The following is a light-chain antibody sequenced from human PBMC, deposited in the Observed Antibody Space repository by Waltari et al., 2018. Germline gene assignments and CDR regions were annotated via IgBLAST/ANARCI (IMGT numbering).Light chain of an antibody. CDR3: QQYYTTPPWT. CDR2: WAS. Sequence: DIVMTQSPDSLAVSLGERATINCKSSQSVLYSSNNKNYLAWYQQKLGQPPKLLIYWASTRESGVPARFSGSGSGTDFTLTISSLQAEDVAVYYCQQYYTTPPWTFGQGTKVEIK. CDR1: QSVLYSSNNKNY. J-gene: IGKJ1*01. V-gene: IGKV4-1*01.